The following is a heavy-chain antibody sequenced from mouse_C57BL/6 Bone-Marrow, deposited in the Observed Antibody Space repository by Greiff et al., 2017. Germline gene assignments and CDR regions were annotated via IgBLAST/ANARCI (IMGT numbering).Heavy chain of an antibody. CDR3: ARENDYGSGTY. D-gene: IGHD1-1*01. V-gene: IGHV1-81*01. CDR2: IYPRSGNT. Sequence: VQLVESGAELARPGASVKLSCKASGYTFTSYGISWVKQRTGQGLEWIGEIYPRSGNTYYNEKFKGKATLTADKSSSTAYMELRSLTSEDSAVYFCARENDYGSGTYWGQGTLVTVSA. J-gene: IGHJ3*01. CDR1: GYTFTSYG.